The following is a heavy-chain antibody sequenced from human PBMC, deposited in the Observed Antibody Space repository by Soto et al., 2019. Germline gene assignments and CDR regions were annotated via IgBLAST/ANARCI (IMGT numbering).Heavy chain of an antibody. J-gene: IGHJ4*02. CDR1: GFTFSSCW. D-gene: IGHD6-13*01. CDR2: INGSGSNT. Sequence: GGSLRLSCAASGFTFSSCWMHWARQAPGKGLVWVSGINGSGSNTCNADSVKGRFTISRDNSKNTLYLDMISLRAEDTAVYYCAKGLSIAAAGTFDYWGQGTLVTVSS. CDR3: AKGLSIAAAGTFDY. V-gene: IGHV3-74*01.